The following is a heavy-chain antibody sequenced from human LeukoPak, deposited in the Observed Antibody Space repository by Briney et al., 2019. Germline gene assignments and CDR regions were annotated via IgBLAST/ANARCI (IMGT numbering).Heavy chain of an antibody. CDR1: GVSISSYY. D-gene: IGHD4-17*01. CDR2: IYTSGST. V-gene: IGHV4-4*07. J-gene: IGHJ5*02. Sequence: PSETLSLTCTVSGVSISSYYWSWIRQPAGKGLEWIGRIYTSGSTNYNPSLKSRVTISVDTSKNQFSLKLSSVTAADTAVYYCARDRTVRSWFDPWGQGTLVTVSS. CDR3: ARDRTVRSWFDP.